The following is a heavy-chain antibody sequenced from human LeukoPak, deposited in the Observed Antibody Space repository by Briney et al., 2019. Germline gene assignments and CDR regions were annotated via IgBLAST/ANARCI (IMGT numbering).Heavy chain of an antibody. V-gene: IGHV1-24*01. CDR3: ATVLLYDSSGYPATGAFDI. J-gene: IGHJ3*02. Sequence: GASVKVSCKVSGYTLTELSMHWARQAPGKGLEWMGGFDPEDGETIYAQKFQGRVTMTEDTSTDTAYMELSSLRSEDTAVYYCATVLLYDSSGYPATGAFDIWGQGTMVTVSS. CDR2: FDPEDGET. D-gene: IGHD3-22*01. CDR1: GYTLTELS.